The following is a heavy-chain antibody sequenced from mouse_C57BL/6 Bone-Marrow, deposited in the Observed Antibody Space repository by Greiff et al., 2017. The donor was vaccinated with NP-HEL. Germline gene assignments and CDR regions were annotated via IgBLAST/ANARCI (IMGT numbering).Heavy chain of an antibody. CDR1: GFTFSDYG. CDR3: ARHYDYEGDYFDY. CDR2: ISSGSSTI. Sequence: EVQLVESGGGLVKPGGSLKLSCAASGFTFSDYGMHWVRQAPEKGLEWVAYISSGSSTIYYADTVKGRFTISRDNAKNTLFLQMTSLRSEDTAMYYCARHYDYEGDYFDYWGQGTTLTVSS. D-gene: IGHD2-4*01. V-gene: IGHV5-17*01. J-gene: IGHJ2*01.